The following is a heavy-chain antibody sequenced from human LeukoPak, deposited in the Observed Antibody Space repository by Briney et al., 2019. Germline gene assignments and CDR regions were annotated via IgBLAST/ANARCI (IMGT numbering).Heavy chain of an antibody. CDR2: IYYSGST. V-gene: IGHV4-39*07. CDR3: ARGAATVPGDVLMVYAIFHYYYYMDV. Sequence: SETLSLTCTVSGGSISSSSYYWGWIRQPPGKGLEWIGSIYYSGSTYYNPSLKSRVTISVDTSKNQFSLKLSSVTAADTAVYYCARGAATVPGDVLMVYAIFHYYYYMDVWGKGTTVTVSS. CDR1: GGSISSSSYY. D-gene: IGHD2-8*01. J-gene: IGHJ6*03.